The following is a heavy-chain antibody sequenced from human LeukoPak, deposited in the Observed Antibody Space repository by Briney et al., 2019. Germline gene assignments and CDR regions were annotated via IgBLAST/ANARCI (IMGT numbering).Heavy chain of an antibody. J-gene: IGHJ3*02. D-gene: IGHD6-19*01. Sequence: GASVKVSCKASGYTFTGYYMHWVRQATGQGLEWMGWINPNSGGTNYAQKFQGGVTMTRDTSISTAYMELSRLRSDDTAVYYCARGCSSGWYDAFDIWGQGTMVTVSP. CDR1: GYTFTGYY. CDR3: ARGCSSGWYDAFDI. V-gene: IGHV1-2*02. CDR2: INPNSGGT.